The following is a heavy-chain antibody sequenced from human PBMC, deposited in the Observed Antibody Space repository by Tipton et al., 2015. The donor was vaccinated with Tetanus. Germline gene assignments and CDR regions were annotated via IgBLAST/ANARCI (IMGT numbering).Heavy chain of an antibody. CDR1: GASISNNFFY. Sequence: TLSLTCTVSGASISNNFFYWGWIRQSPGRGLEWIGTIHFGGDTAYNPSLRSRVTIPVDTSRNHVSLKMTSVTAADTALYYCSSGSGTAISEDWGQGTLVTVSS. J-gene: IGHJ4*02. D-gene: IGHD1-7*01. CDR3: SSGSGTAISED. V-gene: IGHV4-39*02. CDR2: IHFGGDT.